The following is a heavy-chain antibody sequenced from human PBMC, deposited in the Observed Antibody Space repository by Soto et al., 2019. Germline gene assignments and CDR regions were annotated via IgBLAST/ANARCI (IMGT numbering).Heavy chain of an antibody. D-gene: IGHD3-22*01. CDR1: GGFIRTGDYY. V-gene: IGHV4-30-4*01. J-gene: IGHJ3*02. CDR3: CRAFGYPDPDSSGYSLRDVFDS. Sequence: PSETLSLTCTVSGGFIRTGDYYWSWIRQPPGKGPEWIGYIQYSGRTNYNPYLKSRLTMSMDTSTNQITMKLNSVRAADTAVYFCCRAFGYPDPDSSGYSLRDVFDSWGQGTMVT. CDR2: IQYSGRT.